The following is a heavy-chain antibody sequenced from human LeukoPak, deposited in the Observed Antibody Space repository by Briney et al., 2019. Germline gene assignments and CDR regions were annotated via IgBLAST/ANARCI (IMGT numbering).Heavy chain of an antibody. D-gene: IGHD5-18*01. CDR3: ARDARGYSYGLDY. CDR2: IYYSGST. J-gene: IGHJ4*02. CDR1: GVSISSSSYY. Sequence: SETLSLTCTVSGVSISSSSYYWGWIRQPPGKGLEWIGSIYYSGSTYYNPSLKSRVTISVDTSKNQFSLKLSSVTAADTAVYYCARDARGYSYGLDYWGQGTLVTVSS. V-gene: IGHV4-39*07.